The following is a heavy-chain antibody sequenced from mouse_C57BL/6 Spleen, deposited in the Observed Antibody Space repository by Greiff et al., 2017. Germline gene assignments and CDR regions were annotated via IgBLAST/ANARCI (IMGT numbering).Heavy chain of an antibody. V-gene: IGHV1-82*01. CDR3: ARSEVAKHWDPAWCAY. CDR1: GYAFSSSW. J-gene: IGHJ3*01. D-gene: IGHD4-1*01. Sequence: VQLQQSGPELVKPGASVKISCKASGYAFSSSWMNWVKQRPGKGLEWIGRIYPGDGDTNYNGKFKGKATLTADKSSSTAYMQLSSLTSEDSAVYFSARSEVAKHWDPAWCAYWGQGTLVTGSA. CDR2: IYPGDGDT.